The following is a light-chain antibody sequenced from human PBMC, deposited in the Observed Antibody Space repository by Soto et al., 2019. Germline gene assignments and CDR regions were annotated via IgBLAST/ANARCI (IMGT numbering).Light chain of an antibody. CDR3: QVWDTRSEHYV. J-gene: IGLJ1*01. CDR1: SIGSKS. V-gene: IGLV3-21*02. Sequence: SYELTQSPSVSVAPGQTVSITCGGSSIGSKSVHWYQQKPGQAPVLVVYDDSDRRSGIPERFSGSNSGNTATLTIARVEAGDEADYHCQVWDTRSEHYVFGAGTKGHRP. CDR2: DDS.